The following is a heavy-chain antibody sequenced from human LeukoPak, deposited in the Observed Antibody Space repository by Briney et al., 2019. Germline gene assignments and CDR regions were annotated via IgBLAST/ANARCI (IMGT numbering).Heavy chain of an antibody. D-gene: IGHD4-23*01. CDR2: ICYSWST. V-gene: IGHV4-31*03. J-gene: IGHJ4*02. CDR1: GGSISSGGYY. Sequence: PSETLSLTCTVSGGSISSGGYYWSWIRQHPGKGLKCIGYICYSWSTYYNPSLKSRVTISVDTSKNQFSLKLSSVTAADTAVYYCARCYGGTFFDYWGQGTLVTVSS. CDR3: ARCYGGTFFDY.